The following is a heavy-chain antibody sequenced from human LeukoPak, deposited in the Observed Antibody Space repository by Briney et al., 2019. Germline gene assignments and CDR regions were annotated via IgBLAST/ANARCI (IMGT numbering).Heavy chain of an antibody. J-gene: IGHJ4*02. V-gene: IGHV3-48*03. D-gene: IGHD2-15*01. Sequence: GGSLRLSCAASGFTFSSYEMNWVRQAPGKGLEWVSYISSSGSTIYYADSVKGRFTISRDNAKNSLYLQMNSLRAEDTAVYYCARGSDIVVVVAAILDYYIDYWGQGTLVTVSS. CDR1: GFTFSSYE. CDR2: ISSSGSTI. CDR3: ARGSDIVVVVAAILDYYIDY.